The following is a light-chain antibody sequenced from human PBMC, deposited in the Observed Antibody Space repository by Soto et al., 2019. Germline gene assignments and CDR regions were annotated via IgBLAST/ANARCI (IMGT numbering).Light chain of an antibody. J-gene: IGKJ3*01. V-gene: IGKV3-15*01. CDR3: QQYNNWPPMT. CDR2: GAS. Sequence: EIVMTQSPATLSVSPGERATLSCRASQSVSGNLAWYQQKPGQAPRLLIYGASTRDTGIPARFSGSGSGTEFTLTISSLQSEDFAVYYCQQYNNWPPMTFGPGTKVDIK. CDR1: QSVSGN.